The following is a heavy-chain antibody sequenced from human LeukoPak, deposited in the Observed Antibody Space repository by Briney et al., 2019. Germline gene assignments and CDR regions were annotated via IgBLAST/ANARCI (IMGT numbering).Heavy chain of an antibody. J-gene: IGHJ4*02. CDR1: GFTLSAYT. D-gene: IGHD3-16*01. CDR3: VRDRITWGKPFQM. Sequence: PGGSLTLFCAASGFTLSAYTMNWVRQAPGKGLEWVSSIRGSGSDIDYADSVKGRFTISRDNAQNSLYLQMSSLRVEDTAVYYCVRDRITWGKPFQMWGRGTLVTVSS. V-gene: IGHV3-21*01. CDR2: IRGSGSDI.